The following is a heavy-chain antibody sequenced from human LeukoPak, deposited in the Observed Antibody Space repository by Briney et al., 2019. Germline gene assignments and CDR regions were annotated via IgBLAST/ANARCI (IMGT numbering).Heavy chain of an antibody. D-gene: IGHD2-2*01. V-gene: IGHV1-2*02. CDR3: ARDSLPPGYCSSTSCYLGY. CDR1: GYTFTGYY. CDR2: INPNSGGT. Sequence: SVKVSCKASGYTFTGYYMHWVRQAPGQGLEWMGWINPNSGGTNYAQKFQGRVTMTRDTSISTAYMELSRLRSDDTAVYYCARDSLPPGYCSSTSCYLGYWGQGTLVTVSS. J-gene: IGHJ4*02.